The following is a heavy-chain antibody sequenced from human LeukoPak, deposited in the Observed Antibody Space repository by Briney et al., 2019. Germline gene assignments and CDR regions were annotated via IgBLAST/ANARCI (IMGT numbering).Heavy chain of an antibody. V-gene: IGHV1-69*05. CDR2: IIPIFGTA. J-gene: IGHJ4*02. CDR1: GGTFSSYA. CDR3: ASPRLRYFDWLPFDY. Sequence: GASVKVSCKASGGTFSSYAISWVRQAPGQGLEWMGGIIPIFGTANYAQKFQGRVTITTDGSTSTAYMELSSLRSEDTAVYYCASPRLRYFDWLPFDYWGQGTLVTVSS. D-gene: IGHD3-9*01.